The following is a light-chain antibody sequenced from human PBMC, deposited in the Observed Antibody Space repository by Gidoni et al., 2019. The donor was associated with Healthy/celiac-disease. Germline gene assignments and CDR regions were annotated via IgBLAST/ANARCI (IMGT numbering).Light chain of an antibody. V-gene: IGKV3-15*01. J-gene: IGKJ2*01. Sequence: DIVITHSPATLSVSPGERATLSCRASQSVSSNLAWYQQKPGQAPRLLIYGASTRATGIPARFSGSGSGTEFTLTISSLQSEDFAVYYCQQYNNWLDTFGQGTKLEIK. CDR3: QQYNNWLDT. CDR1: QSVSSN. CDR2: GAS.